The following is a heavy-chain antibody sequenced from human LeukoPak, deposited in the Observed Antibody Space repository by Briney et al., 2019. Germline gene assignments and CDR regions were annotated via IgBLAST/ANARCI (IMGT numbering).Heavy chain of an antibody. V-gene: IGHV4-59*01. CDR1: GDSISSYY. CDR3: ARDRGRATWFDP. J-gene: IGHJ5*02. CDR2: IYYSGST. D-gene: IGHD3-10*01. Sequence: SETLSLTCTVSGDSISSYYWSWIRQPPGKGLEWIGYIYYSGSTHYNPSLKSRVTISVDTSRKQFSLKLHSVSAADTAVYYCARDRGRATWFDPWGQGTVVTVSS.